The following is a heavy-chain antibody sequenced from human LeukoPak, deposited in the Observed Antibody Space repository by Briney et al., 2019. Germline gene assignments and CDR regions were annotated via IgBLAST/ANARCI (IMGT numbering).Heavy chain of an antibody. Sequence: GRSLRLSCAASGFTFSSYGMHWVRQAPGKGLEWVAVISYDGSNKYYADSVKGRFTISRDNSKNTLYLQMNSLRVEDTAVYYCVKRRGISMAGMDDYWGQGTLVTVSS. J-gene: IGHJ4*02. V-gene: IGHV3-30*03. D-gene: IGHD6-19*01. CDR2: ISYDGSNK. CDR3: VKRRGISMAGMDDY. CDR1: GFTFSSYG.